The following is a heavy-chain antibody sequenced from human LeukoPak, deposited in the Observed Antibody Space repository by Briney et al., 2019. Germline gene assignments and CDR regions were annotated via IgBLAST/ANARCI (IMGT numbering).Heavy chain of an antibody. CDR1: GFTFSSYE. D-gene: IGHD2-21*02. Sequence: SGGSLRLSCAASGFTFSSYEMNWVRQAPGEGLEWVSYISSSGSTIYYADSVKGRFTISRDNAKNSLYLQMNSLRAEDTAVYYCARDLRYCGGDCPLDYWGQGTLVTVSS. V-gene: IGHV3-48*03. CDR2: ISSSGSTI. CDR3: ARDLRYCGGDCPLDY. J-gene: IGHJ4*02.